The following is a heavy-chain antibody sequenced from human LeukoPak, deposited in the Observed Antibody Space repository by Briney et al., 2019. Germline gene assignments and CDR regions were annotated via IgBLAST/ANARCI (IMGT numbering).Heavy chain of an antibody. Sequence: GGSLRLSCAASGFTFSSYAMSWVRQAPGKGLEWVSAISSSGGSTYYADSVKGRFTISRDNSKNTLYLQMNSLRAEDTAVYYCAKGYQLLSSYFDYWGQGTLVTVSS. J-gene: IGHJ4*02. V-gene: IGHV3-23*01. CDR2: ISSSGGST. D-gene: IGHD2-2*01. CDR3: AKGYQLLSSYFDY. CDR1: GFTFSSYA.